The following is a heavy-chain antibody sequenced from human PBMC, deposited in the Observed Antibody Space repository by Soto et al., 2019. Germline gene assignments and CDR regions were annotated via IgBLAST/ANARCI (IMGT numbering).Heavy chain of an antibody. CDR3: ARIYYYDSSGYLSPVDY. J-gene: IGHJ4*02. V-gene: IGHV3-21*01. Sequence: PGGSLRLSCAASGFTFSSYSMNWVRQAPGKGLEWVSSISSSSSYIYYADSVKGRFTISRVNAKNSLYPQMNSLRAEDTAVYYCARIYYYDSSGYLSPVDYWGQGTLVTVSS. CDR2: ISSSSSYI. CDR1: GFTFSSYS. D-gene: IGHD3-22*01.